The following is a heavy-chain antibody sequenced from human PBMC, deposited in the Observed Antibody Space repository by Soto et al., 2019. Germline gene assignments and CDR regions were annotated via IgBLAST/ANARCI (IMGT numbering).Heavy chain of an antibody. CDR3: ARFFGSGFDY. CDR2: ISTSGATR. CDR1: GFTFSTDT. V-gene: IGHV3-48*02. J-gene: IGHJ4*02. Sequence: EVQLVESGGGLVQPGGSLRLSCVAAGFTFSTDTMNWVRQAPGKGREWVAHISTSGATRYYADSVKGRFTISRDNAKTSLHLQMDSLRNEDTAVYYCARFFGSGFDYWGQGTLVTVSS. D-gene: IGHD6-19*01.